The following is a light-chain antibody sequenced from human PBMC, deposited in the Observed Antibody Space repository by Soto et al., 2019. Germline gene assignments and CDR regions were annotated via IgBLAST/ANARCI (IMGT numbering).Light chain of an antibody. CDR2: WAS. J-gene: IGKJ1*01. Sequence: DIVMTQSPDSLAVSLGERATINCKSSQSVLYSSNNKHSLAWYQQKPGQPPKLLIYWASTRESGVPDRFSGSGSGTDFTLTISSLQAEDVAVYYCQQYYSTPTWTFGQGTKVEI. CDR1: QSVLYSSNNKHS. V-gene: IGKV4-1*01. CDR3: QQYYSTPTWT.